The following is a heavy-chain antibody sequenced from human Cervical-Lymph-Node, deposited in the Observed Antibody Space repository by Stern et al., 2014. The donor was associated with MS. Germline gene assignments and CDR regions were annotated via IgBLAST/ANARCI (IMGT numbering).Heavy chain of an antibody. CDR2: MYSSGST. CDR1: GGSIRSDNYY. CDR3: AREYETSGYYWGGNYYYGMDV. D-gene: IGHD3-22*01. J-gene: IGHJ6*02. Sequence: QVQLQESGPGLVKPSQTLSLTCTVSGGSIRSDNYYWSWIRQPAGKGLEWIGRMYSSGSTNYNPSLKSRVTISGDTSRNQFSLKLSSVTPADTAVYNCAREYETSGYYWGGNYYYGMDVWGQGTTVTVSS. V-gene: IGHV4-61*02.